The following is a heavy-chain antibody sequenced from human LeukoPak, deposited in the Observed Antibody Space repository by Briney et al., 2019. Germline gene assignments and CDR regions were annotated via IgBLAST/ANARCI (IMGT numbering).Heavy chain of an antibody. CDR1: GYPISSGYY. CDR2: IYHSGST. V-gene: IGHV4-38-2*01. Sequence: SETLSLTCVVSGYPISSGYYWGWIRQPPGKGLEWIGSIYHSGSTYYNPSLKSRVTISVDTSKNQFSLKLSSVTAADTAVYYCARHQRMGRITMIVVGGLDYWGQGTLVTVSS. J-gene: IGHJ4*02. CDR3: ARHQRMGRITMIVVGGLDY. D-gene: IGHD3-22*01.